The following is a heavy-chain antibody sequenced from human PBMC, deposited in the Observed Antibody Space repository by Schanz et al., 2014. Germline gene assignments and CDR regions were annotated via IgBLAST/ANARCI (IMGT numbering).Heavy chain of an antibody. CDR3: ARTFSFASGTYHTPNYYYGLDV. J-gene: IGHJ6*02. CDR1: GFTFSSYG. D-gene: IGHD3-10*01. CDR2: ISGSGGST. Sequence: EVQLVESGGGLVKPGGSLRLSCAASGFTFSSYGMSWVCQAPGKGLEWVSTISGSGGSTYYADSVKGRFTISRDNSKNALYLKMNSLRAADTAVYYCARTFSFASGTYHTPNYYYGLDVWGQGTTVTVSS. V-gene: IGHV3-23*04.